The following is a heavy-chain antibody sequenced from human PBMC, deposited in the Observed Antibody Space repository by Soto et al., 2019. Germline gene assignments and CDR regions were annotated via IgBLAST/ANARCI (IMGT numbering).Heavy chain of an antibody. J-gene: IGHJ4*02. Sequence: GGSLRLSCAASAFTFNNYAMSWVRQAPGKGLEWVSGIGGSGRTTYYADSVKGRFTISRDNSNNTLFPQMNSLRAEDTAVYYCAKSRYSDSSGDFYDYWGQGTLVTVSS. CDR3: AKSRYSDSSGDFYDY. CDR2: IGGSGRTT. D-gene: IGHD3-22*01. V-gene: IGHV3-23*01. CDR1: AFTFNNYA.